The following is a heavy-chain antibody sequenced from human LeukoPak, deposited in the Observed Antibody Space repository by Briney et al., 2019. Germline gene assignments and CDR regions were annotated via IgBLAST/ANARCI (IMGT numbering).Heavy chain of an antibody. D-gene: IGHD3-10*01. CDR2: ISWNSGSI. CDR1: GFTFDDYA. Sequence: PGGSLRLSCAASGFTFDDYAMHWVRQAPGKGLEWVSSISWNSGSIGYADSVKGRFTISRDNAKNSLFLQMNSLRAEDTAVYYCATDLIHYYASGAKTWGQGTLVTVSS. J-gene: IGHJ5*02. V-gene: IGHV3-9*01. CDR3: ATDLIHYYASGAKT.